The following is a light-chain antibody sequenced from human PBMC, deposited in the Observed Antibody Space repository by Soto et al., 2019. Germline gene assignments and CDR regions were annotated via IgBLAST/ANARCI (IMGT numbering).Light chain of an antibody. CDR3: QVWDITTDHYV. Sequence: SYELTQLPSVSVAPEKTARLTCGGDNIGSKRVHWYRQKPGQAPVLVIYYDSDRPSGIPERFSGSNSGNTATLTINRVEAGDEADYYCQVWDITTDHYVFGTGTKLTVL. V-gene: IGLV3-21*04. J-gene: IGLJ1*01. CDR2: YDS. CDR1: NIGSKR.